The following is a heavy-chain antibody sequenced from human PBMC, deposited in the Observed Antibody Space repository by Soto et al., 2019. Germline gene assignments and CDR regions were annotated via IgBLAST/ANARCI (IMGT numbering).Heavy chain of an antibody. J-gene: IGHJ4*02. Sequence: PGESLKISCKGSGYSFTSDCIGWVRQMPGKGLEWMGIIYPGDSDTRYSPSFQGQVTISADKSISTAYLQWSSLKASDTAMYYCARSLRAGKWLDDDVLDYWGQGPLVPVSS. V-gene: IGHV5-51*01. CDR2: IYPGDSDT. CDR3: ARSLRAGKWLDDDVLDY. CDR1: GYSFTSDC. D-gene: IGHD6-19*01.